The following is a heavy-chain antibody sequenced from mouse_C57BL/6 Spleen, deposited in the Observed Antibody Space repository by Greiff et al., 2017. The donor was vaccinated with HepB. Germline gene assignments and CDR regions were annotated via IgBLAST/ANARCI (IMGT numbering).Heavy chain of an antibody. CDR3: ARVGDYYGSGAMDY. V-gene: IGHV1-82*01. Sequence: VQLQQSGPELVKPGASVKISCKASGYAFSSSWMNWVKQRPGKGLEWIGRIYPGDGDTNYNGKFKGKATLTADKSSSTAYMQLSSLTSEDSAVYFWARVGDYYGSGAMDYWGQGTSVTVSS. J-gene: IGHJ4*01. CDR1: GYAFSSSW. CDR2: IYPGDGDT. D-gene: IGHD1-1*01.